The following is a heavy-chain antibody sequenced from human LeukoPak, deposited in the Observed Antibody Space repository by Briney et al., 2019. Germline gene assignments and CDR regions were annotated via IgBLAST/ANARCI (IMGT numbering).Heavy chain of an antibody. CDR3: ARGRTPGVAAAGTWVY. Sequence: GASVKVSCKASGGTFSSYAISWVRQAPGQGLEWMGRIIPILGIANYAQKFQGRVTITADKSTSTAYMELGSLRSEDTAVYYCARGRTPGVAAAGTWVYWGQGTLVTVSS. V-gene: IGHV1-69*04. CDR1: GGTFSSYA. J-gene: IGHJ4*02. D-gene: IGHD6-13*01. CDR2: IIPILGIA.